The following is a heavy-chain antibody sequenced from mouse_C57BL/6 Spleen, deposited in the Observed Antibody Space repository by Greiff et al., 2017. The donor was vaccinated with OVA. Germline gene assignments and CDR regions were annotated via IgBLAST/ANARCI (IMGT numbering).Heavy chain of an antibody. Sequence: EVQVVESGEGLVKPGGSLKLSCAASGFTFSSYAMSWVRQTPEKRLEWVAYISSGGDYIYYADTVKGRFTISRDNARNTLYLQMSSLKSEDTAMYYCTRENDYDGFDYWGQGTTLTVSS. CDR3: TRENDYDGFDY. V-gene: IGHV5-9-1*02. CDR2: ISSGGDYI. D-gene: IGHD2-4*01. J-gene: IGHJ2*01. CDR1: GFTFSSYA.